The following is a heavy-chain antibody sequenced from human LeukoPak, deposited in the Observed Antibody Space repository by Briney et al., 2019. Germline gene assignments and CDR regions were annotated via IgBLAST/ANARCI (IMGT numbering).Heavy chain of an antibody. CDR1: GYTFTSYY. D-gene: IGHD7-27*01. CDR2: INPSGGST. V-gene: IGHV1-46*01. J-gene: IGHJ3*02. Sequence: GASVKVSCKASGYTFTSYYMHWVRQAPGQGLEWMGIINPSGGSTSYAQKFQGRVTMTRDTSTSTVYMELGSLRSKDTAVYYCARGDITGDGSDDDAFDIWGQGTMVTVSS. CDR3: ARGDITGDGSDDDAFDI.